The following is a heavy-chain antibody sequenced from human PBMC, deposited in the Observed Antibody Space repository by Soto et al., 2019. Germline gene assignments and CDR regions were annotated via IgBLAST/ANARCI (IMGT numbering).Heavy chain of an antibody. CDR3: ASRVGHSAKVGY. Sequence: QVQLQESGPGLVKPSETLSLTCTVSGGSISSGGSYWSWIRQHPGKGLEWIGYIFNSGSTYYNPSLKSRVIESVATSQNQFSLRLSSVTAADTPVYYCASRVGHSAKVGYWGRGTQVTVSS. CDR1: GGSISSGGSY. J-gene: IGHJ4*02. CDR2: IFNSGST. D-gene: IGHD1-26*01. V-gene: IGHV4-31*03.